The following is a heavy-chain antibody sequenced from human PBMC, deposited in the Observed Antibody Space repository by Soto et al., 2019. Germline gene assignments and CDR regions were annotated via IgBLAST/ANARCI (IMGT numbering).Heavy chain of an antibody. CDR1: GFTFSTYA. CDR2: ISGGGSSA. V-gene: IGHV3-23*01. Sequence: EVQLLESGGGLVQPGGSLRLSCAASGFTFSTYAMFWVRQAPGRGLEWVAAISGGGSSAYYADSVKGRFTISRDSSQNTVFLQMNSLRAEDTAVYYCAKDRTFGDFGGAFDVWGQGTKVTVSS. D-gene: IGHD4-17*01. CDR3: AKDRTFGDFGGAFDV. J-gene: IGHJ3*01.